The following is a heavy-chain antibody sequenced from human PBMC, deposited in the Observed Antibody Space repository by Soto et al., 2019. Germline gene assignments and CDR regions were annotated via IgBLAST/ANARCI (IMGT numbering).Heavy chain of an antibody. Sequence: GGSLRLSCAASGFTFSSYAMHWVRQAPGKGLEWVAVISYDGSNKYYADSVKGRFTISRDNSKNTLYLQMNSLRAEDTAVYYCARTDIFGVVIAYYFDYWGQGTLVTVSS. CDR1: GFTFSSYA. D-gene: IGHD3-3*01. CDR2: ISYDGSNK. J-gene: IGHJ4*02. CDR3: ARTDIFGVVIAYYFDY. V-gene: IGHV3-30-3*01.